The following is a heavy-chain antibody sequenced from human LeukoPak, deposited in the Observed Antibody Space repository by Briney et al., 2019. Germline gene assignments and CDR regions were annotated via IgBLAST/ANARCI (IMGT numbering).Heavy chain of an antibody. D-gene: IGHD2-21*01. J-gene: IGHJ4*02. CDR2: IYYSGST. Sequence: SETLSLTCTVSGGSISSYYWSWIRQPPGKGLEWIGYIYYSGSTNYNPSLKSRVTISVDTSKNEFSLKLSSVTAADTAVYYCARLQGFRFDYWGQGTLVTVSS. CDR1: GGSISSYY. V-gene: IGHV4-59*08. CDR3: ARLQGFRFDY.